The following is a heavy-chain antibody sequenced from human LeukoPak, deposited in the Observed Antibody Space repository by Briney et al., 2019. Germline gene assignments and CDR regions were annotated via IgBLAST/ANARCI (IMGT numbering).Heavy chain of an antibody. J-gene: IGHJ4*02. CDR3: AREGGYSYGPPGY. Sequence: SETLSLTCTVSGGSISSYYWSWIRQPPGKGLEWIGSIYHSGSTYYNPSLKSRVTISVDTSKNQFSLKLSSVTAADTAVYYCAREGGYSYGPPGYWGQGTLVTVSS. V-gene: IGHV4-38-2*02. CDR1: GGSISSYY. CDR2: IYHSGST. D-gene: IGHD5-18*01.